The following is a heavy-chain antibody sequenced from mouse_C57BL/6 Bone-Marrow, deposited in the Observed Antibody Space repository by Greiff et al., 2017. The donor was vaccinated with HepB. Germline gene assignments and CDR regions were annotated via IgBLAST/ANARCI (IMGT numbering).Heavy chain of an antibody. Sequence: VQLQQPGAELVKPGASVKLSCKASGYTFTSYWMQWVKQRPGQGLEWIGEIDPSDSYTNYNQKFKGKATLTVDTSSSTAYMQLSSLTSEDSAVYYCARRFTTVVATDYWGQGTTLTVSS. CDR1: GYTFTSYW. CDR3: ARRFTTVVATDY. J-gene: IGHJ2*01. V-gene: IGHV1-50*01. CDR2: IDPSDSYT. D-gene: IGHD1-1*01.